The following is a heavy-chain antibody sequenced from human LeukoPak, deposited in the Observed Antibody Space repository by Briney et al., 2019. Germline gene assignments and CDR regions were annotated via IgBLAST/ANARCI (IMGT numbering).Heavy chain of an antibody. CDR3: AREGWNYFDY. J-gene: IGHJ4*02. Sequence: PGGSLRLSCAASGFTFSSYEMNWVRQAPGKGLEWVSYISSSGSTIYYADSVKGRFTISRDNAKNSLYLQMNSLRAEDTAVYYCAREGWNYFDYWGQGTLVTVSS. CDR1: GFTFSSYE. CDR2: ISSSGSTI. D-gene: IGHD6-19*01. V-gene: IGHV3-48*03.